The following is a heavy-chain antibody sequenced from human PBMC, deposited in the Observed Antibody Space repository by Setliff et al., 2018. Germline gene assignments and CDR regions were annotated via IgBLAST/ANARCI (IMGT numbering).Heavy chain of an antibody. CDR2: ISAYNGDR. V-gene: IGHV1-18*01. J-gene: IGHJ6*02. D-gene: IGHD6-6*01. Sequence: ASVKVSCKASGYTFTNYGISWVRQAPGQGLEWKGWISAYNGDRSSAQKFQDRVTMTTDTSTSTAYMEVKSLRSDDTAVYYCAREAQYSTSSRPYYYYGMDVWGQGTTVTVSS. CDR1: GYTFTNYG. CDR3: AREAQYSTSSRPYYYYGMDV.